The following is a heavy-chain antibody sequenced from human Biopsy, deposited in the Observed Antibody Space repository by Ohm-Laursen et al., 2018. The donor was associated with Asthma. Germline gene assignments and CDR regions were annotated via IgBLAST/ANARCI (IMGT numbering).Heavy chain of an antibody. CDR2: INPNSGGT. V-gene: IGHV1-2*06. J-gene: IGHJ5*02. Sequence: SSVKVSYKASGYTFIGCHIHWTRQAPGQGLEWMGRINPNSGGTNYAQKFQGRVTMTRDTSISTAYMEVSRLRSDDTAVYYCARGQKSAGDRWFDPWGQGTLVTVSS. CDR3: ARGQKSAGDRWFDP. D-gene: IGHD6-13*01. CDR1: GYTFIGCH.